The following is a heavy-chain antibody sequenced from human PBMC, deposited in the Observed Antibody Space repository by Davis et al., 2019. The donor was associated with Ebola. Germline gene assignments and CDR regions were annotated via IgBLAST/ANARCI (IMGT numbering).Heavy chain of an antibody. CDR2: ISYDGSNK. Sequence: GESLKISCAASGFTFSSYGMHWVRQAPGKGLEWVAVISYDGSNKYYADSVKGRFTISRDNSKNTLYLQMNSLRAEDTAVYYCARGPHIVVVIAIPFDYWGQGTLVTVSP. J-gene: IGHJ4*02. V-gene: IGHV3-30*03. CDR1: GFTFSSYG. D-gene: IGHD2-21*01. CDR3: ARGPHIVVVIAIPFDY.